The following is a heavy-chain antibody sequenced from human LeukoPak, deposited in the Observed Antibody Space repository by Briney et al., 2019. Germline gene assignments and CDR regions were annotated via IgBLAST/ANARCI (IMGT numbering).Heavy chain of an antibody. D-gene: IGHD1-14*01. CDR1: GFTFSSYA. Sequence: GGSLRLSCAASGFTFSSYAMNWVRQTPGKRLEWIARIKRQSEGWTKDYAAPVKGRFTISRDDSKSTVYLQMNSLEIEDTAVYYCSRNADHDWWGQGTLVTVSS. J-gene: IGHJ4*02. CDR2: IKRQSEGWTK. V-gene: IGHV3-15*01. CDR3: SRNADHDW.